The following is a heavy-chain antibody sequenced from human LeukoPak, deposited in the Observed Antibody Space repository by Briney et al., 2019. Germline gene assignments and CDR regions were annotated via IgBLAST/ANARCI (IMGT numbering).Heavy chain of an antibody. Sequence: GSLRLSCAASGFTVSSNYMSWVRQAPGKGLEWIGSIYYSGSTYYNPSLKSRVTISVDTSKNQFSLKLSSVTAADTAVYYCARVVGDAFDIWGQGTMVTVSS. J-gene: IGHJ3*02. V-gene: IGHV4-39*07. CDR1: GFTVSSNY. CDR3: ARVVGDAFDI. D-gene: IGHD6-6*01. CDR2: IYYSGST.